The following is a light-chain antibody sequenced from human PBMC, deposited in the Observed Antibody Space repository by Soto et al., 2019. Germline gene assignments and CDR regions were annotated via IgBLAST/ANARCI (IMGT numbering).Light chain of an antibody. Sequence: DIQMTQSPSSLSASIGDRVTISCRASQGIRNDLVWYQQKPGEAPKRLIYAASTLQSGVPSRFSGIRSGTEFTLTTRSLLPEDRASYYCLHHSSYTRTFGHGTKVDIK. CDR1: QGIRND. V-gene: IGKV1-17*01. J-gene: IGKJ1*01. CDR2: AAS. CDR3: LHHSSYTRT.